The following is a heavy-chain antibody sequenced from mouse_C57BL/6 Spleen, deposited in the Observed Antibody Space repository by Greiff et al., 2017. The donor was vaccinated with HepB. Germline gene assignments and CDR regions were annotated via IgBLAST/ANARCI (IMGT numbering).Heavy chain of an antibody. Sequence: EVKLVESGPGMVKPSQSLSLTCTVTGYSITSGYDWHWIRHFPGNKLEWMGYISYSGSTNYTPSLKSRISITHDTSKNHFFLKLNSVTTEDTATYDCARDDNRAWFAYWGQGTLVTVSA. V-gene: IGHV3-1*01. CDR2: ISYSGST. D-gene: IGHD3-1*01. CDR3: ARDDNRAWFAY. CDR1: GYSITSGYD. J-gene: IGHJ3*01.